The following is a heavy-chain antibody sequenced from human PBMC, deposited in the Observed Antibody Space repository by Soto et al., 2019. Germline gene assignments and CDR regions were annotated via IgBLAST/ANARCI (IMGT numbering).Heavy chain of an antibody. CDR1: GGSFSGYY. Sequence: PSETLSLTCAVYGGSFSGYYWTWIRQPRGTGLEWIGEINHSGSTNYNPSLKSRVTISVDTSKNQFSLKLTSVTAADTAVYYCARGENLWSGSNYYYVMDVWGQGTTVTVS. J-gene: IGHJ6*02. V-gene: IGHV4-34*01. CDR3: ARGENLWSGSNYYYVMDV. CDR2: INHSGST. D-gene: IGHD3-3*01.